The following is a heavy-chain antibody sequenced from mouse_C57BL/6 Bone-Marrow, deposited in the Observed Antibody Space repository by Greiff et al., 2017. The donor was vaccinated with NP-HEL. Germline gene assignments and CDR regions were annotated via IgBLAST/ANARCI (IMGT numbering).Heavy chain of an antibody. D-gene: IGHD1-1*01. Sequence: QVQLQQPGAELVMPGASVKLSCKASGYTFTSYWMHWVKQRPGQGLEWIGEIDPSDSYTNYNQKFKGKSTLTVDKSSSTAYMQLSSLTSEDSAVYYCARSTTVVKGYYFDYWGQGTTLSLL. CDR1: GYTFTSYW. CDR2: IDPSDSYT. V-gene: IGHV1-69*01. CDR3: ARSTTVVKGYYFDY. J-gene: IGHJ2*01.